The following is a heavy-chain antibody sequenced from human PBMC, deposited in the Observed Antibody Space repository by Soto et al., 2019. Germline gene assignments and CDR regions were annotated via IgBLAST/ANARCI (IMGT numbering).Heavy chain of an antibody. D-gene: IGHD3-22*01. Sequence: HLVESGGGLVKPGGSLRLSCAASGFTFSNAWMSWVRQAPGKGLEWVGRIKGEADGGTTDYAAPVKGRSTISRDXXKDTLYLHMNSLKAEDTAVYYCTTGLSNGYYNFDYWGQGTPVTVSS. CDR2: IKGEADGGTT. V-gene: IGHV3-15*01. J-gene: IGHJ4*02. CDR3: TTGLSNGYYNFDY. CDR1: GFTFSNAW.